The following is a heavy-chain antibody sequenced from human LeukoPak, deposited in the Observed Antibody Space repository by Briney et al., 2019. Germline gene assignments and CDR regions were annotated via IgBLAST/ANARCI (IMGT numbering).Heavy chain of an antibody. Sequence: PSETLSLTCTVSGGSISSYYWSWIRQPAGKGQEWIGRIYTSGSTNYNPSLKSRVTMSVDTSKNQFSLKLSSVTAADTAVYYCARDLAYYDSSGYYGYYFDYWGQGTLVTVSS. V-gene: IGHV4-4*07. D-gene: IGHD3-22*01. CDR3: ARDLAYYDSSGYYGYYFDY. CDR1: GGSISSYY. J-gene: IGHJ4*02. CDR2: IYTSGST.